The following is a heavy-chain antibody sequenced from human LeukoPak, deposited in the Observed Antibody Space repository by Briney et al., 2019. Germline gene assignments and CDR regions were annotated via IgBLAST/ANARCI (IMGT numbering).Heavy chain of an antibody. CDR2: ISSSSSYI. V-gene: IGHV3-21*01. Sequence: PGGSLRLSCAASGFTFSSYSMNWVRQAPGKGLEWVSSISSSSSYIYYADSVKGRFTISRDNAKNSLYLQMNSLRAEDTAVYYCAREVVVERIIDYWGQGTLVTVSS. D-gene: IGHD2-2*01. J-gene: IGHJ4*02. CDR3: AREVVVERIIDY. CDR1: GFTFSSYS.